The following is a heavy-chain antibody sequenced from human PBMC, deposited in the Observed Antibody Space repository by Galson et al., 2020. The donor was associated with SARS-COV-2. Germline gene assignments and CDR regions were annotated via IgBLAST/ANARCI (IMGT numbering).Heavy chain of an antibody. J-gene: IGHJ4*02. D-gene: IGHD3-22*01. V-gene: IGHV3-21*01. CDR3: ARDAERYYDSSGYRNNYFDY. CDR1: GFTFSSYS. CDR2: ISSSSSYI. Sequence: GGSLRLSCAASGFTFSSYSMNWVRQAPGKGLEWVSSISSSSSYIYYADSVKGRFTISRDNAKNSLYLQMNSLRAEDTAVYYCARDAERYYDSSGYRNNYFDYWGQGTLVTVSS.